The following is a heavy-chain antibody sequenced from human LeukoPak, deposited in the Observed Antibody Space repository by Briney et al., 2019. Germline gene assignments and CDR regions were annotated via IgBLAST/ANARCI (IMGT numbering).Heavy chain of an antibody. CDR3: ARGWYSSSWYEDFDY. CDR2: ISAYNGNT. CDR1: GGTFSSYA. J-gene: IGHJ4*02. D-gene: IGHD6-13*01. Sequence: ASVKVSCKASGGTFSSYAISWVRQAPGQGLEWMGWISAYNGNTNYAQKLQGRVTMTTDTSTSTAYMELRSLRSDDTAVYYCARGWYSSSWYEDFDYWGQGTLVTVSS. V-gene: IGHV1-18*01.